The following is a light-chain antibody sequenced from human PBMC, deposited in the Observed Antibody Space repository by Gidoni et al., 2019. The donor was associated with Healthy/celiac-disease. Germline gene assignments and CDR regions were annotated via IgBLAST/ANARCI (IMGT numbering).Light chain of an antibody. CDR1: NIGSKS. CDR2: DDS. CDR3: QVWDSSSDHVV. V-gene: IGLV3-21*02. Sequence: SSVLTQTPSVSVAPGPTARITCGGNNIGSKSVHWYQQKPGQAPVLVVYDDSDRPSGIPELFSGSNSGNTATLTISRVEAGDEADYYCQVWDSSSDHVVFGGGTKLTVL. J-gene: IGLJ2*01.